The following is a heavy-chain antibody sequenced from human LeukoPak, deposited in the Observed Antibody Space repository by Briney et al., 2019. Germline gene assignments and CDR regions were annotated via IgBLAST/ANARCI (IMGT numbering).Heavy chain of an antibody. Sequence: SQTLSLTCALSGDSVSSNSAAWNWIRQSPSRGLEWLGRTYYRSKLYNDYAVSVKSRITINPDTSKNQFSLQLNSVTPEDTAVYYCARGGYYYGSGSYYPDYYYYGMDVWGQGTTVTVSS. CDR2: TYYRSKLYN. CDR3: ARGGYYYGSGSYYPDYYYYGMDV. V-gene: IGHV6-1*01. D-gene: IGHD3-10*01. J-gene: IGHJ6*02. CDR1: GDSVSSNSAA.